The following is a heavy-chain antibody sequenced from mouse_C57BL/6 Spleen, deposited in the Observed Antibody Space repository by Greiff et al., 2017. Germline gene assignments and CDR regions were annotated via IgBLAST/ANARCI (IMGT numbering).Heavy chain of an antibody. J-gene: IGHJ2*01. CDR2: ISYDGSN. CDR3: ARHPDGY. V-gene: IGHV3-6*01. CDR1: GYSITSGYY. Sequence: ESGPGLVKPSQSLSLTCSVTGYSITSGYYWNWIRQFPGNKLEWMGYISYDGSNNYNPSLKNRISITRDTSKNQFFLKLNSVTTEDTATYYCARHPDGYWGQGTTLTVSS. D-gene: IGHD2-3*01.